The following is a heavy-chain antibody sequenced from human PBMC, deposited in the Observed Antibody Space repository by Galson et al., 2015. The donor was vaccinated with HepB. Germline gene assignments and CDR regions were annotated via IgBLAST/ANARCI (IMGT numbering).Heavy chain of an antibody. D-gene: IGHD3-3*01. CDR3: AKSDLDDDFWGGRNTNDAFDV. CDR1: GFTFCSYA. V-gene: IGHV3-30*18. J-gene: IGHJ3*01. Sequence: SLRLSCAASGFTFCSYAMHWVRQAPGKGLEWVALISHNGGNKSYADSVKGRFTISRDNSKNTLYLQMNTLRTDDTAVFYCAKSDLDDDFWGGRNTNDAFDVWGQGTMVTVSS. CDR2: ISHNGGNK.